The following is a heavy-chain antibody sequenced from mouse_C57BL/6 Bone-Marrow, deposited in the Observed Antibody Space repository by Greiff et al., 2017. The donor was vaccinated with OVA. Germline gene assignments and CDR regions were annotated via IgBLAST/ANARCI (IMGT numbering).Heavy chain of an antibody. CDR3: ARLWFDV. CDR1: GFTFSSYG. Sequence: DVKLVESGGDLVKPGGSLKLSCAASGFTFSSYGMSWVRQTPDKRLEWVATISSGGSYTYYPDSVKGRFTISRDNAKNTLYLQMSSLKSEDTAMYYCARLWFDVWGTGTTVTVSS. CDR2: ISSGGSYT. V-gene: IGHV5-6*02. J-gene: IGHJ1*03. D-gene: IGHD1-1*02.